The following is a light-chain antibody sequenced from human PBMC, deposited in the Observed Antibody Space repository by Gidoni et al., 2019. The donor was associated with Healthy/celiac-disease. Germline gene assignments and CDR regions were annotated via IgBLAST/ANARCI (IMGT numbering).Light chain of an antibody. Sequence: DIQMTQSPSTLSASVGDRVTITCRASQSISSWLAWYQQKPGKAPKLLIYKASSLESGVPSRFSGSGSGTEFTLTISSLQPDDFAAYYCQQYNNYLFTFXPXTKVDIK. CDR2: KAS. J-gene: IGKJ3*01. CDR3: QQYNNYLFT. V-gene: IGKV1-5*03. CDR1: QSISSW.